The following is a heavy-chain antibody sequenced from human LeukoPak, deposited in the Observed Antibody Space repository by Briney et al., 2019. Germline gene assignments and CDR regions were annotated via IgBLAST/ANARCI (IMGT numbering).Heavy chain of an antibody. CDR1: DGSISSGSYY. CDR3: ARDDTGIAAAGGLY. V-gene: IGHV4-61*02. D-gene: IGHD6-13*01. CDR2: IYTGGGT. Sequence: SQTLSLTCTVSDGSISSGSYYWTWIRQPAGKGLEWIGRIYTGGGTTYNPSLKSRVTMSIDTSKNQFSLKLSSVTAADTAVYYCARDDTGIAAAGGLYWGQETLVTVSS. J-gene: IGHJ4*02.